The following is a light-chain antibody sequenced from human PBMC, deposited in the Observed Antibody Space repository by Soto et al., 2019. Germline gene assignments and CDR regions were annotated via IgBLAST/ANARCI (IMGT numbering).Light chain of an antibody. CDR2: EVI. V-gene: IGLV2-14*03. Sequence: QSVLPQPDSVSGSPGQSITISCTGTSSDVGAYDFVSWYQQHPDKAPTLMIYEVIYRPSGVSNRFSGSKSVNTATLTISWLQAEDEGDYYCSSYTASSTRVFGTGTKLAVL. J-gene: IGLJ1*01. CDR1: SSDVGAYDF. CDR3: SSYTASSTRV.